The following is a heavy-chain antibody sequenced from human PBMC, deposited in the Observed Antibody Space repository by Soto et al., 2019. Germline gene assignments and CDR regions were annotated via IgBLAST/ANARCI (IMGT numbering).Heavy chain of an antibody. J-gene: IGHJ5*02. D-gene: IGHD3-10*01. CDR3: ARVTPGVNWFDP. CDR2: INAGNGNT. Sequence: PSARLEWMGWINAGNGNTKYSQKFQGRVTITRDTSASTAYMELSSLRSEDTAVYYCARVTPGVNWFDPWGQGTLVTVSS. V-gene: IGHV1-3*01.